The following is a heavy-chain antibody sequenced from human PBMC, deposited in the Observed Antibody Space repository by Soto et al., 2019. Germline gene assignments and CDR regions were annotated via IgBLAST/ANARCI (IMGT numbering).Heavy chain of an antibody. V-gene: IGHV1-69*12. CDR3: ASWLRESGSGNYYYGMDV. CDR2: IMPIFGAP. D-gene: IGHD3-10*01. Sequence: QVQLVQSGAEVKKPGSSVKVSCKASGGTFSDYAFSWVRQAPGQGLEWLGGIMPIFGAPDYAQKFQGRVTITADESTRTAYMEMRSLRTEDTAVYYCASWLRESGSGNYYYGMDVWGQGTTVTVSS. J-gene: IGHJ6*02. CDR1: GGTFSDYA.